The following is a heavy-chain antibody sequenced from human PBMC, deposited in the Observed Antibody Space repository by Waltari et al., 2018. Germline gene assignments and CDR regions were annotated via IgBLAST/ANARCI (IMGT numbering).Heavy chain of an antibody. Sequence: QVQLQQWGAGLLKPSETLSLTCAVYGGSFSGYYWSWIRQPPGKGLEWIGEINHSGSTNYNPSIKSRVTTSVDTSKHQFSLKLSSVAAADTAGDYGARTIRRYFDYWGQGTLVTVSS. CDR2: INHSGST. CDR1: GGSFSGYY. J-gene: IGHJ4*02. CDR3: ARTIRRYFDY. V-gene: IGHV4-34*01.